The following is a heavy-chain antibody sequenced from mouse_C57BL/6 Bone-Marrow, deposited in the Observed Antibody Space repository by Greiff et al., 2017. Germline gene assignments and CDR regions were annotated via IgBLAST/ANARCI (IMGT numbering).Heavy chain of an antibody. CDR3: ARWDYYGSSYLYFDY. D-gene: IGHD1-1*01. CDR2: IYPGDGDT. J-gene: IGHJ2*01. CDR1: GYAFSSSW. Sequence: VQLQQSGPELVKPGASVKISCKASGYAFSSSWMNWVKQRPGKGLEWIGRIYPGDGDTNYNGKFKGKATLTADKSSSTAYMQLSSLTSEDSAVYFGARWDYYGSSYLYFDYWGQGTTLTVSS. V-gene: IGHV1-82*01.